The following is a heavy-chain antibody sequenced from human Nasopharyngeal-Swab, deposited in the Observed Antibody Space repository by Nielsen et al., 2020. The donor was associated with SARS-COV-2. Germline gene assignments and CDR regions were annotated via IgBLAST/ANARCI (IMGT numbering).Heavy chain of an antibody. D-gene: IGHD2-15*01. CDR2: INPSGGST. V-gene: IGHV1-46*01. CDR3: ARDKHPRDCSGGSCYLLDY. Sequence: WVRRAPGQGLEWMGIINPSGGSTSYAQKFQGRVTMTRDTSTSTVYMELSSLRSEDTAVYYCARDKHPRDCSGGSCYLLDYWGQGALVTVSS. J-gene: IGHJ4*02.